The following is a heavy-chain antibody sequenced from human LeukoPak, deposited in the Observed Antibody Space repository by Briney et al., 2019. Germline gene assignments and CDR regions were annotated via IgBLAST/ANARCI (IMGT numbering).Heavy chain of an antibody. CDR1: GFTFSSFG. V-gene: IGHV3-23*01. J-gene: IGHJ4*02. Sequence: GGTLRLSCAASGFTFSSFGMTWVRQAPGKGLEWVSGFSSSDGSTYYADSVKGRFTISRDNSKNTRYLQMNSLRAEDTAVYYCAKNIGGLDYWGQGTLVTVSS. CDR2: FSSSDGST. CDR3: AKNIGGLDY. D-gene: IGHD3-10*01.